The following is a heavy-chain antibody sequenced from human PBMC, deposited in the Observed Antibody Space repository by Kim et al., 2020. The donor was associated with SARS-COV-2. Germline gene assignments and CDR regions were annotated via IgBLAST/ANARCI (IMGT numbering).Heavy chain of an antibody. CDR2: NYYSGST. CDR1: GGSVSSGSYY. V-gene: IGHV4-61*01. J-gene: IGHJ6*02. Sequence: SETLSLTCTVSGGSVSSGSYYWSWIRQPPGKGLEWIGYNYYSGSTNYNPSLKSRVTISVDTSKNQFSLKLSSVTAADTAVYYCAKKKYYYGMDVWGQGTTVTVSS. CDR3: AKKKYYYGMDV.